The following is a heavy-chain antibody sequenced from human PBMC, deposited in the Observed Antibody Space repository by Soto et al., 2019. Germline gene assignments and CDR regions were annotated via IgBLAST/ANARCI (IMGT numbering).Heavy chain of an antibody. CDR1: AFSLSTGGVG. J-gene: IGHJ6*02. V-gene: IGHV2-5*02. CDR3: IQSRCGGDCLQSYASYYYYGMDV. Sequence: QITVKESGPTLVKPRQTLTLTCTFSAFSLSTGGVGVCWIRQPPGKALEWLALIYWDDDKRYSLSLRSRLTITKDTSKNQVVLTMTNMDPVDTATYYCIQSRCGGDCLQSYASYYYYGMDVWGQGTTVTVSS. CDR2: IYWDDDK. D-gene: IGHD2-21*02.